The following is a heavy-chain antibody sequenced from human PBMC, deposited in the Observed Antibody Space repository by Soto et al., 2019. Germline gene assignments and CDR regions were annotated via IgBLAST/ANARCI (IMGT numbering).Heavy chain of an antibody. CDR3: VRDHHDFSSDYHYYHMDV. Sequence: QAQLVQSGAEMKKPGASVKVSCKASGYTLSNYGISWVRQAPGQGLEWMGWSSTYNGNTKYAKKFQGRVTMTTDTSTSTDYMELRSLRSDDTAVYYCVRDHHDFSSDYHYYHMDVWGKGTTVTVSS. V-gene: IGHV1-18*01. CDR1: GYTLSNYG. D-gene: IGHD3-3*01. J-gene: IGHJ6*03. CDR2: SSTYNGNT.